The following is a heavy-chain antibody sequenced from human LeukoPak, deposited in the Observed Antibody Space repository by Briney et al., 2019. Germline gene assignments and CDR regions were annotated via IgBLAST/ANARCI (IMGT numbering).Heavy chain of an antibody. CDR2: IRSKSFGETI. V-gene: IGHV3-49*03. CDR1: GFTFADYA. Sequence: GGSLRLSCATSGFTFADYAMVWFRQAPGKGLEWLCFIRSKSFGETILYAPSLKGRFTISRDDSKSIAYLQMNSLRAEDSAVYYCAKWQDSTHWGYFDYWGQGTLVTVSS. CDR3: AKWQDSTHWGYFDY. J-gene: IGHJ4*02. D-gene: IGHD3-16*01.